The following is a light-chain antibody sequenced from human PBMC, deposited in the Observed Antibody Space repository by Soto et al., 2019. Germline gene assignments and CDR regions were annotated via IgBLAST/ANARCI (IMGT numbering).Light chain of an antibody. CDR1: QSLFFTSNKKNY. CDR2: WAS. V-gene: IGKV4-1*01. J-gene: IGKJ1*01. CDR3: QQYYGTPT. Sequence: DIVMTQSPASLAVSLGETTAINCKSTQSLFFTSNKKNYLAWYRQKPGQPPKLIISWASSRESGVPDRFSGGGSGTDFTLTINSLQAEDVAVYYCQQYYGTPTFGQGSKVDIK.